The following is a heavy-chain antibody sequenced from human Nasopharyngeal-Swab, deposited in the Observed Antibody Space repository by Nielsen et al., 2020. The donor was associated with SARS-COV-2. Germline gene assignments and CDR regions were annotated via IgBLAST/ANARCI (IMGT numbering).Heavy chain of an antibody. Sequence: GGSLRFSCAASGFTFSSYSMNWVRQAPGKGLEWVSSISSSSSYIYYADSVKGRFTISRDNAKNSLYLQMNSLRAEDTAVYYCASYGSGRKRDYWGQGTLVTVSS. D-gene: IGHD3-10*01. CDR2: ISSSSSYI. J-gene: IGHJ4*02. CDR3: ASYGSGRKRDY. V-gene: IGHV3-21*01. CDR1: GFTFSSYS.